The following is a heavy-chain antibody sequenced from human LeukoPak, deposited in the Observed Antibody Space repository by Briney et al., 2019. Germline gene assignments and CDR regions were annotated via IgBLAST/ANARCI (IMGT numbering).Heavy chain of an antibody. CDR2: IIPIFGTA. V-gene: IGHV1-69*13. Sequence: SVKFSCKASGGTFSSYAISWVRQAPGQGLEWMGGIIPIFGTANYAQKFQGRVTITADESTSTAYMELSSLRSEDTAVYYCARDGGYSYGLTLDYWGQGTLVTVSS. J-gene: IGHJ4*02. CDR1: GGTFSSYA. CDR3: ARDGGYSYGLTLDY. D-gene: IGHD5-18*01.